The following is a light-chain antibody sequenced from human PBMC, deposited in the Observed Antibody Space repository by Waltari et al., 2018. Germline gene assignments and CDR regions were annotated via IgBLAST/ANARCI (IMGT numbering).Light chain of an antibody. J-gene: IGKJ1*01. V-gene: IGKV1-5*01. CDR1: QSISNW. CDR3: QQYNNYTPKT. CDR2: KAS. Sequence: IQVTQSPSTLSASVGARVPFTCRATQSISNWLAWYQQKPGKAPKLLIYKASTLESGVPSRFSGSGSGTEFTLTISSLQPDDFATYFCQQYNNYTPKTFGQGTKVDIK.